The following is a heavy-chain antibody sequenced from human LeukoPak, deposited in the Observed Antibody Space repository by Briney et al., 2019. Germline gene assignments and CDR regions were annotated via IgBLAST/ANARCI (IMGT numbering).Heavy chain of an antibody. Sequence: GGSPRLSCAGSGFTFSNAWMGWVRQAPGKGLEWVGRIKSKTDGETTDYATPVKGRFTISRDDSKSTLYLQMNSLQSEDTGLYYCTTDDYAYWGQGTLVTVSS. V-gene: IGHV3-15*01. J-gene: IGHJ4*02. CDR1: GFTFSNAW. CDR3: TTDDYAY. CDR2: IKSKTDGETT.